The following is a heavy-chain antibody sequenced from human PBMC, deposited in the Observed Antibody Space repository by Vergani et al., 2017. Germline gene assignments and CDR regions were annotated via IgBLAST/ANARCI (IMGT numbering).Heavy chain of an antibody. Sequence: QLQLQESGPGLVKPSETLSLTCTVSGDSISQSSYYWGWIRQPPGKGLEWIGSIYYSGSTSYNPSLKSRVTISVDTSKNQFSLKLRSVTAADTAVYYCARVVSYFDILTGYYKGPGYYFDYWGQGTLVTVSS. CDR3: ARVVSYFDILTGYYKGPGYYFDY. CDR1: GDSISQSSYY. D-gene: IGHD3-9*01. J-gene: IGHJ4*02. V-gene: IGHV4-39*01. CDR2: IYYSGST.